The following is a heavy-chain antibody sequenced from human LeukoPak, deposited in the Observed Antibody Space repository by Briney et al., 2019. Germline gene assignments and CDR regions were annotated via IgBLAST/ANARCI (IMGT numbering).Heavy chain of an antibody. Sequence: GASLRLSCAASGFTFSSYAMSWVRQAPGKGLEWVSSISGSGGTTYYADSVKGRFTISRDNSKNTLFLQMNSLRAEDTAVYYCAKDGLVLAATTRYNWFDPWGQGALVTVSS. CDR2: ISGSGGTT. J-gene: IGHJ5*02. V-gene: IGHV3-23*01. CDR1: GFTFSSYA. D-gene: IGHD2-15*01. CDR3: AKDGLVLAATTRYNWFDP.